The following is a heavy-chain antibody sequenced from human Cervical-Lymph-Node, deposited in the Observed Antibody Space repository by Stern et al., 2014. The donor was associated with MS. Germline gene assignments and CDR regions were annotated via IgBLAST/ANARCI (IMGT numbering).Heavy chain of an antibody. CDR2: INPNSGGT. Sequence: VQLVESGADVKKPWASVRVSCKASGYTFTGYNMHWVRQPPGQGLAWMGRINPNSGGTSYAQKFQGRVTMTRDTSISTAYMELSRLKSDDTAVYYCARREITGTFDYWGQGTLVTVSS. CDR1: GYTFTGYN. V-gene: IGHV1-2*06. D-gene: IGHD1-20*01. J-gene: IGHJ4*02. CDR3: ARREITGTFDY.